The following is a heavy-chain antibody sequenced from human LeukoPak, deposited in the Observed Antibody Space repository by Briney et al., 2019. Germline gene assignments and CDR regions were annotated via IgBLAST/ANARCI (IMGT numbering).Heavy chain of an antibody. CDR3: ARQGRKSYFDY. J-gene: IGHJ4*02. Sequence: ASVNVSCKASGYTFSNYTLNWVRQAPGQGLEWMGWIDTNTGNPTYAQGFIGRFVFSSDTSVTTAYLQISSLKTEDTAVYYCARQGRKSYFDYWGQGTLVTVSS. CDR1: GYTFSNYT. V-gene: IGHV7-4-1*02. CDR2: IDTNTGNP. D-gene: IGHD2-15*01.